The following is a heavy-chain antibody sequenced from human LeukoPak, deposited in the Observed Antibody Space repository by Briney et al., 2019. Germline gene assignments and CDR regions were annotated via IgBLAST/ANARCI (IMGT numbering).Heavy chain of an antibody. J-gene: IGHJ6*02. CDR1: GFTFSNAW. CDR3: TTGPFDYYGSASYLANGMDV. D-gene: IGHD3-10*01. CDR2: IKSKTDGGTT. V-gene: IGHV3-15*01. Sequence: GGSLRLSCAASGFTFSNAWMSWVRQAPGKGLEWVGRIKSKTDGGTTDYTAPVKGRFTISRDDSKNTLYLQMNSLKTEDTAVYYCTTGPFDYYGSASYLANGMDVWGQGTTVTVS.